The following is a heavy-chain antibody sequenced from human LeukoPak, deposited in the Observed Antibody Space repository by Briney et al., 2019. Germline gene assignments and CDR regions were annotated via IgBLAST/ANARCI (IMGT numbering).Heavy chain of an antibody. J-gene: IGHJ4*02. Sequence: PSETLSLTCAVYGGSFSGYYWSWIRQPPGKGLEWIGEINHSGSTNYNPSLKSRVTISVDTSKNQFSLKLSSVTAADTAVYYCARYGDYGDIDYWGQGTLVTVSS. CDR3: ARYGDYGDIDY. CDR2: INHSGST. CDR1: GGSFSGYY. D-gene: IGHD4-17*01. V-gene: IGHV4-34*01.